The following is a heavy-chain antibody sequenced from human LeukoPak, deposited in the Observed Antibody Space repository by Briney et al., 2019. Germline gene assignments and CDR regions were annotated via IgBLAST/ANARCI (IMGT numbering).Heavy chain of an antibody. D-gene: IGHD5-12*01. CDR1: GGSISSSSYH. J-gene: IGHJ4*02. CDR2: IYYSGST. Sequence: NTSETLSLTCTVSGGSISSSSYHWGWIRQPPGKGLEWIGSIYYSGSTYYIPSLKSRITMSVDTSKNQFSLKLSSATAADTAVYYCARDSTYDSPAYWGQGTLVTVSS. CDR3: ARDSTYDSPAY. V-gene: IGHV4-39*07.